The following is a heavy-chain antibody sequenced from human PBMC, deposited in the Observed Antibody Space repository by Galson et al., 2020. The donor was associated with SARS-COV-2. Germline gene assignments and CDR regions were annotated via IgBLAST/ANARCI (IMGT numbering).Heavy chain of an antibody. CDR1: GGSISSGGYS. Sequence: SETLSLTCTVSGGSISSGGYSWSWIRQPPGKEREWNGYNYYSGSTNYNPSLKSRVTIAVDTYKNQFLLKLSSVTAADTAVYCCARGNLGIVGAYDYWGQGTLVTVSS. V-gene: IGHV4-30-4*07. CDR2: NYYSGST. CDR3: ARGNLGIVGAYDY. D-gene: IGHD1-26*01. J-gene: IGHJ4*02.